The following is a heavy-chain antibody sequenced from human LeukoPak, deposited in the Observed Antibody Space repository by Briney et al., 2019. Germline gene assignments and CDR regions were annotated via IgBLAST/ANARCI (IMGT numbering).Heavy chain of an antibody. D-gene: IGHD3-22*01. CDR2: FSGSGGST. CDR1: GFTFSSYA. V-gene: IGHV3-23*01. J-gene: IGHJ4*02. CDR3: ARESAVVTSNFDY. Sequence: GGSLRLSCAASGFTFSSYAMSWVRQAPGKGLEWVSAFSGSGGSTYYADSVKGRFTISRDNSKNTLYLQMNSLRAEDTAVYYCARESAVVTSNFDYWGQGTLVTVSS.